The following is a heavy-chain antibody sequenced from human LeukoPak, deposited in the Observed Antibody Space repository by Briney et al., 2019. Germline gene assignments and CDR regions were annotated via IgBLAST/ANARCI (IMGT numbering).Heavy chain of an antibody. CDR2: ISRSTTYI. V-gene: IGHV3-21*04. CDR1: GFTFSSYS. J-gene: IGHJ4*02. CDR3: ARDEYSSSWYYFDY. D-gene: IGHD6-13*01. Sequence: GGSLRLSCAASGFTFSSYSMNWVRQAPGKGLEWVSSISRSTTYIYYADSVKGRFTISRDNAKNSLHLQMNSLRAEDTALYYCARDEYSSSWYYFDYWGQGTLVTVSS.